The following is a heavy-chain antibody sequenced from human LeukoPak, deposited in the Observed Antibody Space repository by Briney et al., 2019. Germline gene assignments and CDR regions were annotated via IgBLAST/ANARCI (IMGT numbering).Heavy chain of an antibody. Sequence: GGSLRLSCAASGFTFSSYGMHWVRQAPGKGLAWVAVIWYDGSSKYYADSVKGRLTISRDNSKNTLYLQMNSLRAEDTAVYYCARAHYYYDRSGSRNDYWYFDLWSRGTLVTVSP. CDR3: ARAHYYYDRSGSRNDYWYFDL. D-gene: IGHD3-22*01. V-gene: IGHV3-33*01. CDR1: GFTFSSYG. J-gene: IGHJ2*01. CDR2: IWYDGSSK.